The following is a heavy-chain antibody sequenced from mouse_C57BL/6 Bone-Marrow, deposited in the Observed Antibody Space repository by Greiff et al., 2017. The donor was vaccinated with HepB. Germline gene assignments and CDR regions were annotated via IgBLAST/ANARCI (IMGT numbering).Heavy chain of an antibody. V-gene: IGHV1-4*01. Sequence: VQLQQSGAELARPGASVKMSCKASGYTFTSYTMHWVKQRPGQGLEWIGYINPSSGYTKYNQKFKDKATLTADKSSSTAYMQLSSLTYEDSAVYYCARLRSFYAMDYWGQGTSVTVSS. CDR3: ARLRSFYAMDY. J-gene: IGHJ4*01. CDR2: INPSSGYT. CDR1: GYTFTSYT.